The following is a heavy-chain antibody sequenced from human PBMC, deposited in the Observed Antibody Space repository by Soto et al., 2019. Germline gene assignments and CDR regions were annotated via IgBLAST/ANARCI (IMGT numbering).Heavy chain of an antibody. CDR3: ARRYGSCFDY. CDR1: GGSISSYY. D-gene: IGHD6-6*01. V-gene: IGHV4-39*07. J-gene: IGHJ4*02. Sequence: SETLSLTCTVSGGSISSYYWGWIRQPPGKGLEWIGSIYYSGSTYYNLSLKSRVTISVDTSKNQFSLKLSSVTAADTAMYYCARRYGSCFDYWGQGTLVTVSS. CDR2: IYYSGST.